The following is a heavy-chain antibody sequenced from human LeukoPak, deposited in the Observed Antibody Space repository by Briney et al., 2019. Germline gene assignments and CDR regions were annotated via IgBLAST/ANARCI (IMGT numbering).Heavy chain of an antibody. CDR1: GGSFSGYY. D-gene: IGHD1-1*01. J-gene: IGHJ6*02. CDR2: INHYGST. Sequence: SETLSLTCAVYGGSFSGYYWSWIRQPPGKGLEWIGDINHYGSTHYNPSLKSRVTISVDTSKNQFSLKLSSVTAADTAVYYCAREIRPFYGMDVWGQGTTVTVSS. CDR3: AREIRPFYGMDV. V-gene: IGHV4-34*01.